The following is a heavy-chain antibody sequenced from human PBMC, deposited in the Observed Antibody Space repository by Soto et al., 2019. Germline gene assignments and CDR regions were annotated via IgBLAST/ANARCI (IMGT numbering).Heavy chain of an antibody. Sequence: EVQLVESGGGLVKPGGSLRLSCAASGFAFYYYNMNWVRQAPGRGLEWVSSISGSGIDIHFTDSVKGRFTISRDNAKTSVYIQMDSLRPEDTAICFCAREGVINYTDYYFHLWGHGALVTVSS. CDR3: AREGVINYTDYYFHL. D-gene: IGHD4-4*01. CDR1: GFAFYYYN. V-gene: IGHV3-21*01. CDR2: ISGSGIDI. J-gene: IGHJ4*01.